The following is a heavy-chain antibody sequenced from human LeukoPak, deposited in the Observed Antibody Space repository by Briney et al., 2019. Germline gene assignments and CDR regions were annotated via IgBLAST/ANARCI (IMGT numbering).Heavy chain of an antibody. J-gene: IGHJ4*02. CDR3: GSTNYDPSLKIRVTISVDTSKTQFSLQLSSVAAADTAVYYCARGAVAVAGRGSNFDN. V-gene: IGHV4-59*08. D-gene: IGHD3-10*01. Sequence: SETLSLTCTVSGGSISSYYWSWIRQPPGKGLEWIGYINYSGRSNDKTSLKRRVTITVKTTKKQYIQQLSAVAAADTAGYYSGSTNYDPSLKIRVTISVDTSKTQFSLQLSSVAAADTAVYYCARGAVAVAGRGSNFDNWGQGALVTVSS. CDR1: GGSISSYY. CDR2: INYSGRS.